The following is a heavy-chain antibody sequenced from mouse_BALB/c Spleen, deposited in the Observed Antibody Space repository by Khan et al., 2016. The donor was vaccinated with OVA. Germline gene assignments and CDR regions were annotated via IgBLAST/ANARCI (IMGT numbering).Heavy chain of an antibody. CDR1: GYTFTNYG. CDR3: ARMKPYWYFDV. V-gene: IGHV9-3-1*01. Sequence: QIQLVQSGPELKKPGETVKISCKASGYTFTNYGMNWVKLAPGKGLKWMGWINTYTGEPTYADDFKGRFAFSLETSASTAYLQINNLKNEETATYFCARMKPYWYFDVWGAGTTVTVSS. J-gene: IGHJ1*01. CDR2: INTYTGEP.